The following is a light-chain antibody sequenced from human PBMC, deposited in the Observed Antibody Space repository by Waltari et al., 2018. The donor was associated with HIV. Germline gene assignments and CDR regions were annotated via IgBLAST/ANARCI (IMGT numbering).Light chain of an antibody. CDR2: SNR. V-gene: IGLV1-44*01. CDR3: ATLDDSLNGPI. CDR1: SSNIGSNG. J-gene: IGLJ2*01. Sequence: QSVLTQSPSASGTPGQRVTISCSGGSSNIGSNGVDWYQQFPGTAPKLLLYSNRQRPSGVPDRFSGSKSGSSASLAISGLQSEDEATYYCATLDDSLNGPIFGGGTRLTVL.